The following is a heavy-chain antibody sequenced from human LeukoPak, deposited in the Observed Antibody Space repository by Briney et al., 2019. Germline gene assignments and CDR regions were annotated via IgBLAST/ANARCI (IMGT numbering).Heavy chain of an antibody. CDR3: AYRNNFQY. CDR1: GFTFSSYW. Sequence: GGSLRLSCAASGFTFSSYWMHWVRQAPGKGLVWASRINSDGSSTSYADSVKGRFTISRDNARSSLHLEMNNLRAEDSAIYYCAYRNNFQYWGQGVLVTVSS. D-gene: IGHD1-26*01. CDR2: INSDGSST. J-gene: IGHJ4*02. V-gene: IGHV3-74*01.